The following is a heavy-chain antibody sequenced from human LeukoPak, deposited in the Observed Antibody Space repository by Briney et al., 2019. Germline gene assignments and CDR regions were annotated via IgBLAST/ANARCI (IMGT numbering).Heavy chain of an antibody. V-gene: IGHV4-39*01. CDR1: GGSISSSSYY. CDR2: IYYSGST. Sequence: SETLSLTCTVSGGSISSSSYYWGWIRQPPGKGLEWLGSIYYSGSTYYNPSLKSRVTISVDTSNNQFSLKLSSVTAADTPVYYRARPERKCLSGYWGQGTLVTVSS. D-gene: IGHD1-14*01. CDR3: ARPERKCLSGY. J-gene: IGHJ4*02.